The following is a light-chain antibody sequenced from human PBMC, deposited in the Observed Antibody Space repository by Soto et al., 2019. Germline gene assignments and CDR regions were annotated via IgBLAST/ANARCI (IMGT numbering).Light chain of an antibody. CDR3: QQYYSYLMYT. Sequence: IRMTQSPSSLSASTGDRVTITCRASQRISSYLAWYQQKPGKAPKLLIYAASTLQSGVPSRFSGSGSGTDFTLTISFLQSEDFATYYCQQYYSYLMYTFGQGTKVDIK. CDR2: AAS. CDR1: QRISSY. J-gene: IGKJ2*01. V-gene: IGKV1-8*01.